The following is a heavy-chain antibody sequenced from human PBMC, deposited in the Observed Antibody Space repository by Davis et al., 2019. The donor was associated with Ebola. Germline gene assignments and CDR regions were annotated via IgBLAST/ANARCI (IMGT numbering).Heavy chain of an antibody. CDR1: GGSISSSSYY. CDR3: APLNGILTGYSPGVAY. J-gene: IGHJ4*02. Sequence: SETLSLTCTVSGGSISSSSYYWGWIRQPPGKGLEWIGSIYYSGSTYYNPSLKSRVTIAVDTSKNQFSLKLSSVTAAATAVYYCAPLNGILTGYSPGVAYWGQGTLVTVSS. CDR2: IYYSGST. D-gene: IGHD3-9*01. V-gene: IGHV4-39*01.